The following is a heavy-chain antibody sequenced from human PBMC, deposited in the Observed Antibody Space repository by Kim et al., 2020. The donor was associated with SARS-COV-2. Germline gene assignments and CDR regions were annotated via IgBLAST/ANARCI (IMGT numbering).Heavy chain of an antibody. Sequence: GNTGYAQKFQGRVTMTRNTSISTAYMELSSLRSEDTAVYYCASSDDAFDIWGQGTMVTVSS. V-gene: IGHV1-8*01. J-gene: IGHJ3*02. CDR2: GNT. CDR3: ASSDDAFDI.